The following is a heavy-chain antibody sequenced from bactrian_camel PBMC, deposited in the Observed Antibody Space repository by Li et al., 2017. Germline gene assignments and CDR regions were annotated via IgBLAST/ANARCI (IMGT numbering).Heavy chain of an antibody. D-gene: IGHD6*01. CDR1: GAMNRC. CDR3: AADQLYGTCRDVLDFPA. CDR2: MTSAGVT. Sequence: HVQLVESGGGSVQAGGSLRLSCAASGAMNRCIGWFRQPPGKEREGVARMTSAGVTTYADSVKGRFTITRDKARDLVYLQMNGLQPEDTGVYYCAADQLYGTCRDVLDFPARGQGTQVTVS. V-gene: IGHV3S53*01. J-gene: IGHJ4*01.